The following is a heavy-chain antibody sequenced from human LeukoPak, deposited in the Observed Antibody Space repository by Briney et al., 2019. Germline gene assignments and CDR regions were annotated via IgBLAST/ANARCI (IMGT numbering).Heavy chain of an antibody. CDR2: VSTGSNYI. CDR3: ASMAAAGTRGFDY. D-gene: IGHD6-13*01. V-gene: IGHV3-21*04. J-gene: IGHJ4*02. Sequence: AGGSLRLSCTASGFTFSSYSLNWVRQAPGKGLEWVSSVSTGSNYIYYADSVKGRFTISRDNDKNSLYLQMNSLRVEDTAVYYCASMAAAGTRGFDYWGQGTLVTVSS. CDR1: GFTFSSYS.